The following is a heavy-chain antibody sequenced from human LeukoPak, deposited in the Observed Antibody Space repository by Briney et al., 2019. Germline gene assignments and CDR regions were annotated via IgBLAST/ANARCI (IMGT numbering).Heavy chain of an antibody. V-gene: IGHV4-34*01. D-gene: IGHD5-18*01. CDR2: INHSGST. CDR3: ARGDVEGAYNYGSRLFDD. Sequence: PSETLSLTCAVYGESFSGYYWSWIRQPPEKGLEWIGEINHSGSTNYNPSLKSRVSISVDTSKNQFSLKLSSVTAADTAVYYCARGDVEGAYNYGSRLFDDWGQGTLVTVSS. J-gene: IGHJ4*02. CDR1: GESFSGYY.